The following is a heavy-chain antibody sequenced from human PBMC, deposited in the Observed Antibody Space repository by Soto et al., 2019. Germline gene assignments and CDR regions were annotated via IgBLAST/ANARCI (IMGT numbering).Heavy chain of an antibody. V-gene: IGHV3-23*01. Sequence: EVRLLESGGGLVQPGGSLRLSCAASGFTFSSYAMSWVRQAPGKGLEWVSAISGSGVSTYYADSVKGLFTISRDNSKSTLYLKMKSLRAEGKAVYYCTKYCGYEPYYYDGMDVWGKGTTVTVSS. J-gene: IGHJ6*04. CDR1: GFTFSSYA. CDR3: TKYCGYEPYYYDGMDV. D-gene: IGHD5-12*01. CDR2: ISGSGVST.